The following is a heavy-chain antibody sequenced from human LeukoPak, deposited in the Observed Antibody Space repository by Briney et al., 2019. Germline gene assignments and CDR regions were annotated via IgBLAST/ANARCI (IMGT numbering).Heavy chain of an antibody. CDR2: INPNSGGT. CDR1: GYTFTGYY. J-gene: IGHJ4*02. V-gene: IGHV1-2*02. Sequence: ASVKVSCKASGYTFTGYYMHWVRQAPGQGLEWMGWINPNSGGTNYAQKFQGRVTMTRDTSISTAYMELSSLRSEDTAVYYCASLRSGSYSYWGQGTLVTVSS. D-gene: IGHD1-26*01. CDR3: ASLRSGSYSY.